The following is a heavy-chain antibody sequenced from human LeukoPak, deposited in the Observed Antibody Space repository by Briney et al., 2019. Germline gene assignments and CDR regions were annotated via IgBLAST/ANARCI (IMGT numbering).Heavy chain of an antibody. CDR1: GFTFDDYG. CDR2: INWNGGST. D-gene: IGHD3-10*01. V-gene: IGHV3-20*01. Sequence: GGSLRLSCATSGFTFDDYGMSWVRQAPGKGLEWVSGINWNGGSTGYADSVKGRFTISRDNAKNSLYLQMNSLRAEDTALYHCARNYGSGSYYNALLDWGQGTLVTVSS. CDR3: ARNYGSGSYYNALLD. J-gene: IGHJ4*02.